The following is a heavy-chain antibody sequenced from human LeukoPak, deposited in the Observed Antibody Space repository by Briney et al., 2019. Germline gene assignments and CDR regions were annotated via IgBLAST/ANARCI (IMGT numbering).Heavy chain of an antibody. Sequence: PSETLSLTCTVSGVTISSYYWSWIRQPPGKGLEWIGYIYYSGSTNYNPSLKSRVTISVDTSKNQFSLKLSFVTAADTAVYYCARLLTVTTGYYFDYWGQGTLVTVSS. D-gene: IGHD4-17*01. CDR3: ARLLTVTTGYYFDY. CDR1: GVTISSYY. J-gene: IGHJ4*02. V-gene: IGHV4-59*08. CDR2: IYYSGST.